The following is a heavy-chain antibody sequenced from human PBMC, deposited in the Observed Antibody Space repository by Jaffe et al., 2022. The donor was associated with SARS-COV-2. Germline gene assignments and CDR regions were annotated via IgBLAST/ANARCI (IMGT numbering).Heavy chain of an antibody. Sequence: QVQLQESGPGLVKPSGTLSLTCAVSGGSISSSNWWSWVRQPPGKGLEWIGEIYHSGSTNYNPSLKSRVTISVDKSKNQFSLKLSSVTAADTAVYYCARVLGRSGTFAGHYYGMDVWGQGTTVTVSS. J-gene: IGHJ6*02. CDR1: GGSISSSNW. D-gene: IGHD1-26*01. CDR2: IYHSGST. V-gene: IGHV4-4*02. CDR3: ARVLGRSGTFAGHYYGMDV.